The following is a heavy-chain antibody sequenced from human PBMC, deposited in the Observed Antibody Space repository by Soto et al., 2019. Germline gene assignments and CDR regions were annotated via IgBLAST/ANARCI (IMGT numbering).Heavy chain of an antibody. CDR2: ISYDGSNK. CDR3: ARDILAAIPYYYYGMDV. CDR1: GFTFSSYA. V-gene: IGHV3-30-3*01. D-gene: IGHD2-15*01. Sequence: GGSLRLSCAASGFTFSSYAMHWVRQAPGKGLEWVAVISYDGSNKYYADSVKGRFTISRDNSKNTLCLQMNSLRAEDTAVYYCARDILAAIPYYYYGMDVWGQGTTVTVSS. J-gene: IGHJ6*02.